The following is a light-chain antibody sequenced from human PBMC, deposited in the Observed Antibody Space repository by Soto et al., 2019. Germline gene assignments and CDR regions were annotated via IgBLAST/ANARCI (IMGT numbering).Light chain of an antibody. V-gene: IGLV2-14*03. Sequence: QSALTQPASVSGSPGQSIAISCTGTSSDVGGYNYVSWYQQHPGKAPKLMISDVTNRPSGVSDRFSGAKSGNTASLTISGLQAEDEAVYYCSSKRGGGTRWVFGGGTKLTVL. CDR3: SSKRGGGTRWV. CDR2: DVT. J-gene: IGLJ3*02. CDR1: SSDVGGYNY.